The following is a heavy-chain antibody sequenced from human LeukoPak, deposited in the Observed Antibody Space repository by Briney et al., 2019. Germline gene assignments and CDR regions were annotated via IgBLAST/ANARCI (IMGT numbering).Heavy chain of an antibody. V-gene: IGHV3-33*01. Sequence: GGSLRLSCAASGFTFSSYGMHRVRQAPGKGLEWVAVIWYDGSNKYYADSVKGRFTISRDNAKNTLYLQMNSLRAEDTAVYYCARDAVDTANAVWGQGTTVTVSS. J-gene: IGHJ6*02. D-gene: IGHD5-18*01. CDR2: IWYDGSNK. CDR1: GFTFSSYG. CDR3: ARDAVDTANAV.